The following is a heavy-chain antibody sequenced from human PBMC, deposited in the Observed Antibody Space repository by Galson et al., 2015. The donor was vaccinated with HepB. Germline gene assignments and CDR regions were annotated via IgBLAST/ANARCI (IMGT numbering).Heavy chain of an antibody. CDR2: TYCRSKCYN. CDR1: GDSGSSNTAA. Sequence: CAISGDSGSSNTAAWNWIRQSPSRGLEWLGRTYCRSKCYNDYALSVKSRITINAYTSKNQFSLQLNSVTPEDTAVYYCARDPLTNYDVLTGHYSTAGFDCWGQGSLVTVSS. CDR3: ARDPLTNYDVLTGHYSTAGFDC. D-gene: IGHD3-9*01. J-gene: IGHJ4*02. V-gene: IGHV6-1*01.